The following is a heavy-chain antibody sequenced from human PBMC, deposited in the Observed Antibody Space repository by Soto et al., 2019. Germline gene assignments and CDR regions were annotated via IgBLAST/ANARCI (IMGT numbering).Heavy chain of an antibody. V-gene: IGHV4-59*08. D-gene: IGHD4-17*01. J-gene: IGHJ3*02. Sequence: SETLSLTCAVSGGSISTYYWNWIRQTPGKGLEWIGYIHHSGRTNYNPSLKSRVTISVDTSKNQFSLKLSSVTAADTAVYYCARRYGGAFDIWGQGTMVTVSS. CDR2: IHHSGRT. CDR1: GGSISTYY. CDR3: ARRYGGAFDI.